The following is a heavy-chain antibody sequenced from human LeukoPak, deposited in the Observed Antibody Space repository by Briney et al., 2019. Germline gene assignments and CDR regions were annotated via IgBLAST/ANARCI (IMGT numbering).Heavy chain of an antibody. V-gene: IGHV3-21*01. CDR1: GFTFNTYS. J-gene: IGHJ5*02. CDR3: ARDRIAVAGWFDP. CDR2: ISSSSTYI. D-gene: IGHD6-19*01. Sequence: GGSLRLSCAASGFTFNTYSMNWVRQAPGKGLEWVSSISSSSTYIYYADSVKGRFTISRDNAKNSLYLQMNRLRAEDTAVYYCARDRIAVAGWFDPWGQGTLVTVSS.